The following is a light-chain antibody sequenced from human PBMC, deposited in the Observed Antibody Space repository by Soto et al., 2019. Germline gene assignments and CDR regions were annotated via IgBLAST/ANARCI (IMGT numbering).Light chain of an antibody. CDR3: QQANSFPIT. CDR1: QLFSSN. V-gene: IGKV3-15*01. J-gene: IGKJ5*01. Sequence: EIVMTQSPATLSVSPGESVTLSCRASQLFSSNLAWYQHKPGQAPRLLIYGVSTRDTGVPDRFSGSGSGTDFTLTISSLQPEDFATYYCQQANSFPITFGQGTRLEI. CDR2: GVS.